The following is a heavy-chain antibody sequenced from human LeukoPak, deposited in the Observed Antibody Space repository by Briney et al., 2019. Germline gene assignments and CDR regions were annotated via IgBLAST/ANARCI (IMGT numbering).Heavy chain of an antibody. CDR2: ITSSSTNI. V-gene: IGHV3-48*01. CDR3: ASPVGATTVRAFDI. J-gene: IGHJ3*02. CDR1: GFTFSTYN. D-gene: IGHD1-26*01. Sequence: GGSLRLSCAASGFTFSTYNMNWVRQAPGKGLEWVSHITSSSTNIYYADSVKGRFTISRDNAKNALYLQMNSLKTEDTAVYYCASPVGATTVRAFDIWGQGTMVTVSS.